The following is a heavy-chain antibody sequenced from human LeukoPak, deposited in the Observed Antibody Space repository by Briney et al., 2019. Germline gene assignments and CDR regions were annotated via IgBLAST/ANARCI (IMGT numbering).Heavy chain of an antibody. CDR2: IWYDGSNK. CDR1: GFTFSSYG. CDR3: ARSSSGGRAAFDI. D-gene: IGHD2-15*01. Sequence: GGSLRLPCAASGFTFSSYGMHWVRQAPGKGLEWVAVIWYDGSNKYYADSVKGRFTISRDNSKNTLYLQMNSLRAEDTAVYYCARSSSGGRAAFDIWGQGTMVTVSS. V-gene: IGHV3-33*01. J-gene: IGHJ3*02.